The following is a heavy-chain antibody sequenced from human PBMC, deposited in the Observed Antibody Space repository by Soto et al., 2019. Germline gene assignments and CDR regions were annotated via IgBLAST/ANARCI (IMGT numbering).Heavy chain of an antibody. D-gene: IGHD5-18*01. CDR3: ASWDTAMGGPYYYGMDV. Sequence: PGGSLRLSCAASGSTFSSYAMHWVRQAPGKGLEWVAVISYDGSNKYYADSVKGRFTISRDNSKNTLYLQMNSLRAEDTAVYYCASWDTAMGGPYYYGMDVWGQGTTVTVSS. J-gene: IGHJ6*02. V-gene: IGHV3-30-3*01. CDR1: GSTFSSYA. CDR2: ISYDGSNK.